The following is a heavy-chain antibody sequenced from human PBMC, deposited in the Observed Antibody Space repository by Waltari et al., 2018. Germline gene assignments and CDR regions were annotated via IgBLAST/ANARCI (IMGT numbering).Heavy chain of an antibody. D-gene: IGHD6-19*01. CDR2: INHSGST. Sequence: QVQLQQWGAGLLKPSETLSLTCAVYGGSFSGYYWSWIRQPPEKGLEWIGEINHSGSTNYNPSLKSRVTISVDTSKNQFSLKLSSVTAADTAVYYCARGRGWLSWGQGTLVTVSS. CDR3: ARGRGWLS. V-gene: IGHV4-34*01. J-gene: IGHJ4*02. CDR1: GGSFSGYY.